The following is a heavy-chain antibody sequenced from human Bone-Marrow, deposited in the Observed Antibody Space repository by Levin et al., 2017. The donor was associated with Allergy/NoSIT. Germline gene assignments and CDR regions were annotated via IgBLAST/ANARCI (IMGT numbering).Heavy chain of an antibody. D-gene: IGHD1-1*01. CDR1: GYTFTGYY. Sequence: ASVKVSCKASGYTFTGYYMHWVRQAPGQGLEWMGWINPNSGGTNYAQKFQGRVTMTRDTSISTAYMELSRLRSDDTAVYYCARDRWNWNDVLEGRLDYWGQGTLVTVSS. V-gene: IGHV1-2*02. J-gene: IGHJ4*02. CDR3: ARDRWNWNDVLEGRLDY. CDR2: INPNSGGT.